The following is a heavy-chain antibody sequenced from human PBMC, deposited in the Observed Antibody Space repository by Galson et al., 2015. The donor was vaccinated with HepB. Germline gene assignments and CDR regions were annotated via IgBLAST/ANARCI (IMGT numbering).Heavy chain of an antibody. Sequence: SVKVSCKASGGTFSSYAISWVRQAPGQGLEWMGGIIPIFGIANYAQKFQGRVTITADESTSTAYMELSSLRSEDTAVYYCARVRRDGYNHLTNWGQGTLVTVSS. CDR2: IIPIFGIA. D-gene: IGHD5-24*01. J-gene: IGHJ4*02. CDR3: ARVRRDGYNHLTN. V-gene: IGHV1-69*13. CDR1: GGTFSSYA.